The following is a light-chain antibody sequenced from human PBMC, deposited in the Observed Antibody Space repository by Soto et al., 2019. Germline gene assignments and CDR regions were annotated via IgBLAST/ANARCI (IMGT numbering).Light chain of an antibody. Sequence: PGDRVAITCRASQSISSDHLAWYQQRPGQSPRLLIYGASSRTTGVPDRFSGSGSGTDFTLTISRLEPEDFAVYYCQHYRSAPFTFGPGTKVDIK. J-gene: IGKJ3*01. CDR1: QSISSDH. CDR3: QHYRSAPFT. V-gene: IGKV3-20*01. CDR2: GAS.